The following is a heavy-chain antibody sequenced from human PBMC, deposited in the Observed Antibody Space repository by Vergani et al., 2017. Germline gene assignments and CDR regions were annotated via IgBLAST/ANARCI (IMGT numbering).Heavy chain of an antibody. CDR3: AKANPRNSGYDYLYYYHAMDV. CDR2: ISGSGGST. V-gene: IGHV3-23*01. D-gene: IGHD5-12*01. J-gene: IGHJ6*02. CDR1: GFTFNHYA. Sequence: EVQLLESGGDLVQPGGSLRLSCAASGFTFNHYAMHWVRQAPGKGLEWVSGISGSGGSTYYAGSVKGRFTISRDSSKTTLYLQMNSLSAGDTAVYYCAKANPRNSGYDYLYYYHAMDVWGQGTTVTVSS.